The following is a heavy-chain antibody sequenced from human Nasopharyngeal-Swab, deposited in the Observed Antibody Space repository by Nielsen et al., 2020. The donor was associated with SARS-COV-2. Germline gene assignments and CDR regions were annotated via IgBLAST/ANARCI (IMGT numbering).Heavy chain of an antibody. V-gene: IGHV5-51*01. CDR1: GYSFTSYW. J-gene: IGHJ4*02. CDR2: IYPGDSDT. CDR3: ARGILRYFDWTPPGY. D-gene: IGHD3-9*01. Sequence: GESLKISCKGSGYSFTSYWIGWVRQMPGKGLEWMGIIYPGDSDTRYSASFQGQVTISADKSISTAYLQWSSLKASDTAMYYCARGILRYFDWTPPGYWGQGTLVTVSS.